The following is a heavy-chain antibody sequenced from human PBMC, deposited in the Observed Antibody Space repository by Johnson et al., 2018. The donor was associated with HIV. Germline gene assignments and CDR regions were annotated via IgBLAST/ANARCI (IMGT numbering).Heavy chain of an antibody. CDR2: IRYDGSNK. J-gene: IGHJ3*02. CDR3: AKDGGSYGGAFDI. CDR1: GFIVSDTD. V-gene: IGHV3-30*02. Sequence: QVQLVESGGGLIQPGGSLRLSCAVSGFIVSDTDMAWVRQAPGKGLEWVAFIRYDGSNKYYADSVKGRFTISRDNSKNTLYLQMNSLRAEDTAVYYCAKDGGSYGGAFDIWGQGTMVTVSS. D-gene: IGHD1-26*01.